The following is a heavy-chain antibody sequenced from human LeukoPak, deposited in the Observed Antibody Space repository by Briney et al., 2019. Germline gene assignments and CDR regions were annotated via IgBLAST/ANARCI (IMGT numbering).Heavy chain of an antibody. CDR3: ARAYYDSSGYYTGGY. Sequence: GGSLRLSCAASGFTFGSYSMNWVRQAPGKGLEWISCITSSSNSIYYADSVKGRFTIPRDNAKNSLYLQMNSLRAEDTAVYYCARAYYDSSGYYTGGYWGQGTLVTVSS. V-gene: IGHV3-48*01. J-gene: IGHJ4*02. CDR1: GFTFGSYS. D-gene: IGHD3-22*01. CDR2: ITSSSNSI.